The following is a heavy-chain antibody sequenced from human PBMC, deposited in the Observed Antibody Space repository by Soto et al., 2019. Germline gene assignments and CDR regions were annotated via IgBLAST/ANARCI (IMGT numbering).Heavy chain of an antibody. J-gene: IGHJ6*02. CDR1: GFTFSSYS. D-gene: IGHD3-10*01. V-gene: IGHV3-48*01. CDR3: AKDAITMVRGVISYYGMDV. Sequence: PGGSLRLSCAASGFTFSSYSMNWVRQAPGKGLEWVSYISSSSSTIYYADSVKGRFTISRDNAKNSLYLQMNSLRAEDTALYYCAKDAITMVRGVISYYGMDVWGQGTTVTVSS. CDR2: ISSSSSTI.